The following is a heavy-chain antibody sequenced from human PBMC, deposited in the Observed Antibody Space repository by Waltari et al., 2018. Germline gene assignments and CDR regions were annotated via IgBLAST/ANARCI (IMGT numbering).Heavy chain of an antibody. CDR3: ARGAHHGSSWASDAFDI. D-gene: IGHD6-13*01. V-gene: IGHV1-8*01. CDR2: MNPNSGNT. Sequence: QVQLVQSGAEVKKPGASVKVSCKASGYTFTSYDINWVRQATGQGLEWMGWMNPNSGNTGYAQKFQGRVTMTRNTSISTAYMELSSLRSEDTAVYYCARGAHHGSSWASDAFDIWGQGTMVTVSS. J-gene: IGHJ3*02. CDR1: GYTFTSYD.